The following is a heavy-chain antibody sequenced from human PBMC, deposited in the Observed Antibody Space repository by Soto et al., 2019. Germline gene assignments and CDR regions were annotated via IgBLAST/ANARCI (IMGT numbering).Heavy chain of an antibody. CDR1: GFTFSSYG. J-gene: IGHJ4*02. V-gene: IGHV3-33*01. Sequence: VQLVESGGGVVQPGRSLRLSCAASGFTFSSYGMHRVRQAPGKRLEWVAVIWYDGSNKFYADSVTGRFTISRDNSKNTLYLQMNSLRAEDTAVYYCARDHEYGSGSYYKAFGYWGQGTLVTVSS. CDR2: IWYDGSNK. D-gene: IGHD3-10*01. CDR3: ARDHEYGSGSYYKAFGY.